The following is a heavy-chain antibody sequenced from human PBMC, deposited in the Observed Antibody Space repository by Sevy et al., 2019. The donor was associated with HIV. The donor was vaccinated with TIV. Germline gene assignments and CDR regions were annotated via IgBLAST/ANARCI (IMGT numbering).Heavy chain of an antibody. Sequence: GGSLRLSCAASGFTFSSYAMHWVRQAPGKGLEWVAVISYDGSNKYYADSVKGRFTISRDNSKNTLYLQMNSLRAEDTAVYYCARVFHGYSYGYAEDYWGQGTLVTVSS. CDR1: GFTFSSYA. CDR2: ISYDGSNK. CDR3: ARVFHGYSYGYAEDY. V-gene: IGHV3-30-3*01. D-gene: IGHD5-18*01. J-gene: IGHJ4*02.